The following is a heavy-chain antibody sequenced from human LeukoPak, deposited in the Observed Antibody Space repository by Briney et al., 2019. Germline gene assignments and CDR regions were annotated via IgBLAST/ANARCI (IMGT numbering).Heavy chain of an antibody. V-gene: IGHV3-30*01. CDR2: ISYDGSNK. Sequence: GRSLRLSCAASGFTFSSYAMHWVRQAPGKGLEWVAVISYDGSNKHYADSVKGRFTISRDNSKNTLYLQMNSLRAEDTAVYYCARESLIEYYFDYWGQGTLVTVSS. J-gene: IGHJ4*02. CDR1: GFTFSSYA. D-gene: IGHD2/OR15-2a*01. CDR3: ARESLIEYYFDY.